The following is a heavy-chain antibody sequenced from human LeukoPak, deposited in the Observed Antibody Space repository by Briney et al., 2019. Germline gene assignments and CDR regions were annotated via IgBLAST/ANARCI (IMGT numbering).Heavy chain of an antibody. V-gene: IGHV4-59*01. J-gene: IGHJ6*02. D-gene: IGHD3-3*01. CDR3: ARGYGVVTSTPYYYGMDV. CDR2: IYYTGST. Sequence: SETLSLTCTVSGGSISTYYWSWIRQPPGKGLEWLGYIYYTGSTNYNPSLESRVTISVDTPKNQFSLRMTSVTAADTAVYYCARGYGVVTSTPYYYGMDVWGQGTTVTVSS. CDR1: GGSISTYY.